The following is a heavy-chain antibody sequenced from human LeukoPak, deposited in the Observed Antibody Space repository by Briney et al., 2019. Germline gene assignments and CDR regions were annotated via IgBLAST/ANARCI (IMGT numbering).Heavy chain of an antibody. CDR3: ATDRGSSSSIDWYFDL. CDR1: GGTFISDA. CDR2: IIAIFGTV. D-gene: IGHD6-6*01. J-gene: IGHJ2*01. Sequence: SVKVSCKASGGTFISDAISWVRQAPGQGVEWMGGIIAIFGTVNYAQKFQGRVTITADESTSTAYMELSSLRSEDTAVYYCATDRGSSSSIDWYFDLWGRGTLVTVSS. V-gene: IGHV1-69*13.